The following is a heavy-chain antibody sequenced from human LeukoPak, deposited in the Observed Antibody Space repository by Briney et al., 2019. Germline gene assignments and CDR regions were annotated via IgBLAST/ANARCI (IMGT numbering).Heavy chain of an antibody. V-gene: IGHV3-23*01. CDR1: GFTFGTYV. J-gene: IGHJ4*02. CDR2: VSGSGRVT. Sequence: GGSLRFYCVASGFTFGTYVMSWVRQAQGKGLKGVSSVSGSGRVTYYSDSVKGSFTISRDNSDNPIFLQMNSLRVEDTAVYYCAKGISEDGYNFERGADYWGQGSLVTVSS. CDR3: AKGISEDGYNFERGADY. D-gene: IGHD5-24*01.